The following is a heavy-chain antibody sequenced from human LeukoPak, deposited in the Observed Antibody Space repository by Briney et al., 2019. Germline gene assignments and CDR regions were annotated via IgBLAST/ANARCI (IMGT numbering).Heavy chain of an antibody. CDR1: GYTFTSYD. CDR2: MNPNSGNT. J-gene: IGHJ5*02. CDR3: ARGGDCSGGSCYVDNWFDP. D-gene: IGHD2-15*01. Sequence: VASVKVSCKASGYTFTSYDINWVRQAPGQGLEWMGWMNPNSGNTGYAQKFQGRVTMTRNTSISTDYMELSSLRSEDTAVYYCARGGDCSGGSCYVDNWFDPWGQGTLVTVSS. V-gene: IGHV1-8*01.